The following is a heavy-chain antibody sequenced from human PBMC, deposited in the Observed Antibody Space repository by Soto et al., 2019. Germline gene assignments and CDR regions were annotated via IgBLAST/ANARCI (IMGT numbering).Heavy chain of an antibody. Sequence: QVQLVQSGAEVKKPGASVTVSCKASAYSFTTYHIHWVRQAPGQGLEWMGLINPDAGATNYAQRFQGRLRLTRDTSTSTVYMERRSLTFDDTAVYYCARGDIVLVPASEGNWFDTWGQGTLVTVSS. CDR3: ARGDIVLVPASEGNWFDT. CDR1: AYSFTTYH. CDR2: INPDAGAT. J-gene: IGHJ5*02. V-gene: IGHV1-46*01. D-gene: IGHD2-2*01.